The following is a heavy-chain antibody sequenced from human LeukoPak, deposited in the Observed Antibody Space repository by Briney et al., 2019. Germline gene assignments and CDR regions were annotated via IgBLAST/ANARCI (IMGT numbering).Heavy chain of an antibody. Sequence: REASVKASCKASGGTLSSYAISWVRQDPGQGLEWMGRIIPILGIANYAQKFQGRVMITADKSTSKAYMELSSLRSEDTAVYYCARRYYDILTGYYTLSDYWGQGTLVTVSS. CDR1: GGTLSSYA. CDR2: IIPILGIA. CDR3: ARRYYDILTGYYTLSDY. V-gene: IGHV1-69*04. J-gene: IGHJ4*02. D-gene: IGHD3-9*01.